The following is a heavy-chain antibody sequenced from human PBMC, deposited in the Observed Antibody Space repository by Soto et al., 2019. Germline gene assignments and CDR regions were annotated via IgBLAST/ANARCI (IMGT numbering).Heavy chain of an antibody. J-gene: IGHJ4*02. V-gene: IGHV1-18*01. CDR3: ARDLVPGYTGFSVY. Sequence: ASVKVSCKTSGYTFSNYGINWVRQAPGQGLEWMGWISAYNGNTNFAQKLQGRVSLTTDTSSTTAYMELRSLTSDDTAVYYCARDLVPGYTGFSVYWGQGTLVIVSS. D-gene: IGHD5-12*01. CDR1: GYTFSNYG. CDR2: ISAYNGNT.